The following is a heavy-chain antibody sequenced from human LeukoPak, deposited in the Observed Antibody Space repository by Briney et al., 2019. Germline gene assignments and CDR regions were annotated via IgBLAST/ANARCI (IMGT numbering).Heavy chain of an antibody. CDR3: AKDQDSYMVRGVIRGYYYYGMDV. CDR1: GFTFSSYG. V-gene: IGHV3-30*18. D-gene: IGHD3-10*01. J-gene: IGHJ6*04. Sequence: GRSLRLSCAASGFTFSSYGMHWVRQAPGKGLEWVAVISYDGSNKYYADSVKGRFTISRDNSKNTLYLQMNSLRAEDTAVYYCAKDQDSYMVRGVIRGYYYYGMDVWGKGITVTVSS. CDR2: ISYDGSNK.